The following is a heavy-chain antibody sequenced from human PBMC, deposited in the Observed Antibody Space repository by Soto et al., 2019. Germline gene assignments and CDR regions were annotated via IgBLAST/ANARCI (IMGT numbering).Heavy chain of an antibody. J-gene: IGHJ4*02. V-gene: IGHV3-9*01. D-gene: IGHD3-3*01. CDR1: GFIFDDFA. CDR3: TKVGGLYDFWSGPLHFDL. CDR2: ISWNSDSI. Sequence: EAQLVESGGGLVQPGRSLRLSCAGSGFIFDDFAIHWVRQAPGKGLVWVSGISWNSDSIGYADSVKGRFTISRDNTKNALYLQMNSLRVEDTALYYCTKVGGLYDFWSGPLHFDLWGQGTLVTVSS.